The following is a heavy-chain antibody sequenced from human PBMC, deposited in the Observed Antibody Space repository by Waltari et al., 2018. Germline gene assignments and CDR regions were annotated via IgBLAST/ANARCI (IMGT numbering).Heavy chain of an antibody. CDR2: IYYSGST. Sequence: QVQLQESGPGLVKPSETLSLTCTVSGGSISSYYWSWIRQPPGKGLEWIGYIYYSGSTNYNPSLKSRVTISVDTSKNQFSLKLSSVTAADTAVYYCARADQLAPVDYWGQGTLVTVSS. V-gene: IGHV4-59*01. D-gene: IGHD6-13*01. J-gene: IGHJ4*02. CDR3: ARADQLAPVDY. CDR1: GGSISSYY.